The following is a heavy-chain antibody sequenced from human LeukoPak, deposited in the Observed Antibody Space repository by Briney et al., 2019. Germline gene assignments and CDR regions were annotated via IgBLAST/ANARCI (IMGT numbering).Heavy chain of an antibody. D-gene: IGHD2-2*03. V-gene: IGHV4-38-2*02. Sequence: SETLSLTCAVSGYSISSGYYWGWIRQPPGKGLEWIGSIYHSGSTYYNPSPKSRVTISVDTSKNQFSLKLSSVTAADTAVYYCARDPSGYWFDYWGQGTLVTVSS. CDR2: IYHSGST. CDR3: ARDPSGYWFDY. CDR1: GYSISSGYY. J-gene: IGHJ4*02.